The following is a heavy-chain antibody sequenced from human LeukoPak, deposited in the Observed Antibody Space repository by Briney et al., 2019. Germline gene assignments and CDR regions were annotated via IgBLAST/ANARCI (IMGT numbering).Heavy chain of an antibody. V-gene: IGHV3-20*04. D-gene: IGHD3-22*01. CDR1: GFTFDDYA. CDR2: VNWNGDRT. CDR3: ARDFWPKDYDSSGYYYYYYYMDV. J-gene: IGHJ6*03. Sequence: GGSLRLSCAASGFTFDDYAMSWVRQGPGKGLEWVSGVNWNGDRTGYADSVKGRFTISRDNSKNTLYLQMNSLRAEDTAVYYCARDFWPKDYDSSGYYYYYYYMDVWGKGTTVTVSS.